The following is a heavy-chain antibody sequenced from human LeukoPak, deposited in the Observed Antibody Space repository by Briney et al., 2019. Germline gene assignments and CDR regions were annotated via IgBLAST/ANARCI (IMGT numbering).Heavy chain of an antibody. J-gene: IGHJ4*02. V-gene: IGHV4-34*01. D-gene: IGHD2-2*01. CDR1: GGTFTSYY. CDR3: ARGHMVGVPPAKSFDY. CDR2: INHSGST. Sequence: SETLSLTCAASGGTFTSYYSSWNRQPPGKGLEWIGEINHSGSTNYNPSLKSRVTISVDTSTNQLSLKLSSVTAAEPSIFLCARGHMVGVPPAKSFDYWGQGTLVTVSS.